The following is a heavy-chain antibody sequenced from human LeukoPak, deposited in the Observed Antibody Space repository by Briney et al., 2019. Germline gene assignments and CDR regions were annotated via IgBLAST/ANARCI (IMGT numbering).Heavy chain of an antibody. D-gene: IGHD3-10*01. Sequence: ASVTVSCTASGYTFTSCGISWVRQAPGQGLEWMGWISAYNGNTNYAQKLQGRVTMTTDTSTSTAYMELRSLRSDDTAVYYCARVWFGELSEYYFDYWGQGTLVTVSS. CDR2: ISAYNGNT. CDR3: ARVWFGELSEYYFDY. CDR1: GYTFTSCG. J-gene: IGHJ4*02. V-gene: IGHV1-18*01.